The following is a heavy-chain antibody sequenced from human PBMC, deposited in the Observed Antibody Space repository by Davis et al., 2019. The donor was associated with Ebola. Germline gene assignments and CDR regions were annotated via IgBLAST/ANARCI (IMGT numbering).Heavy chain of an antibody. D-gene: IGHD2-21*01. CDR1: GFTFSSYA. CDR3: ASNIVVPHYGMDV. V-gene: IGHV3-23*01. J-gene: IGHJ6*02. Sequence: GESLKISCAASGFTFSSYAMSWVRQAPGKGLGWFSAISGIGGSTYYADSVKGRFTISRDNSKNTLYLQMNSLRAEDTAVYYCASNIVVPHYGMDVWGQGTTVTVSS. CDR2: ISGIGGST.